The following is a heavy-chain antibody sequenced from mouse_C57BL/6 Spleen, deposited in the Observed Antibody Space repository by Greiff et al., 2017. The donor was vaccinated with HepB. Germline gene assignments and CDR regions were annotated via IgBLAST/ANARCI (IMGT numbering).Heavy chain of an antibody. CDR3: TTQFITTVVATNFDV. D-gene: IGHD1-1*01. Sequence: EVQLVESGAELVRPGASVKLSCTASGFNIKDDYMHWVKQRPEQGLEWIGWIDPENGDTEYASKFQGKATITADTSSNTAYLQLSSLTSEDTAVYYCTTQFITTVVATNFDVWGTGTTVTVSS. V-gene: IGHV14-4*01. CDR1: GFNIKDDY. CDR2: IDPENGDT. J-gene: IGHJ1*03.